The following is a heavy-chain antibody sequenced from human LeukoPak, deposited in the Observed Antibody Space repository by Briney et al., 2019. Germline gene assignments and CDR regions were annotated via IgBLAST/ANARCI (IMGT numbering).Heavy chain of an antibody. Sequence: GRSLRLSCAASGFTFDDYAMHWVRQAPGKGLEWVSGISWNSGSIGYADSVKGRFTISSDNAKNSLYLQMNSLRAEDTALYYCAKAHCSSTSCQSYYWGQGTLVTVSS. CDR3: AKAHCSSTSCQSYY. CDR1: GFTFDDYA. CDR2: ISWNSGSI. V-gene: IGHV3-9*01. J-gene: IGHJ4*02. D-gene: IGHD2-2*01.